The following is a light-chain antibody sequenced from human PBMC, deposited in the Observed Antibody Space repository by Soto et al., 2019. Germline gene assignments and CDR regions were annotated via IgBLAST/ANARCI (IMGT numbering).Light chain of an antibody. CDR1: QTVTSN. CDR3: QQYNNWPVT. CDR2: GAS. Sequence: ETIMTQSPATLSVSPGERATLSCRASQTVTSNLAWYQQKPGQAPRLLIYGASTRASGIPARFSGRESGTEFTLTISSLQSEDFALYYCQQYNNWPVTFGQGTRLDIK. J-gene: IGKJ5*01. V-gene: IGKV3-15*01.